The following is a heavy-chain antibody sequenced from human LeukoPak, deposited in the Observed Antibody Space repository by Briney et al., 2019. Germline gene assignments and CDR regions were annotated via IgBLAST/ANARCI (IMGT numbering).Heavy chain of an antibody. D-gene: IGHD6-19*01. Sequence: PGGSLRLSCAASGLTFNSYWMSWVRQAPGKGLEWVATIKQDGSEKYYVDSVKGRFAISRDNAKNSLYLQMSSLRAEDTAVYYCARSGLAVAGASYYWGQGTLVTV. CDR2: IKQDGSEK. J-gene: IGHJ4*02. CDR3: ARSGLAVAGASYY. CDR1: GLTFNSYW. V-gene: IGHV3-7*01.